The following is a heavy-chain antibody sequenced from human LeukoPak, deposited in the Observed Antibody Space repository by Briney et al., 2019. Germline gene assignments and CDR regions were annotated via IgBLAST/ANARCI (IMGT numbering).Heavy chain of an antibody. CDR3: ARSKLPTVGVPAYYYYYGMDV. J-gene: IGHJ6*02. D-gene: IGHD1-7*01. V-gene: IGHV1-69*01. Sequence: EASVKVSCEASGGTFSSYAISWVRQAPGQGLEWMGGIIPIFGTANYAQKFQGRVTITADESTSTAYMELSSLRSEDTAVYYCARSKLPTVGVPAYYYYYGMDVWGQGTTVTVSS. CDR1: GGTFSSYA. CDR2: IIPIFGTA.